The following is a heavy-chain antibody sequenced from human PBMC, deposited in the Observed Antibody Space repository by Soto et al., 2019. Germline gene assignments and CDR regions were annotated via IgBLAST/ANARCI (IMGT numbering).Heavy chain of an antibody. CDR3: ARDTMGATSY. Sequence: QVQLQESGPGLVKPSGTLSLTCAVSGGSISSSNWWSWVRQPPGKGLEWIGEIYHGGSTNYNPSLKSGVPISVAKHKNQFSLKLSSVTAAATALYSCARDTMGATSYWGQGTLVTVSS. V-gene: IGHV4-4*02. D-gene: IGHD1-26*01. CDR1: GGSISSSNW. J-gene: IGHJ4*02. CDR2: IYHGGST.